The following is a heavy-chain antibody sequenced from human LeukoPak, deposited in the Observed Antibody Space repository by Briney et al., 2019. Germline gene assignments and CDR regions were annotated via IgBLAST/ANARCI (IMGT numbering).Heavy chain of an antibody. D-gene: IGHD3-3*01. CDR2: VCTSGST. J-gene: IGHJ4*02. CDR1: GGSSSSQY. V-gene: IGHV4-4*07. Sequence: PETLSLTCTVSGGSSSSQYRSCIRHPARKRLEWVVRVCTSGSTNYNPSLTSLVTMSVDTSKNQFSLKLSSVTAADTAVYYCARSWAPGDDFRSGYYLDYWGQGTLVTVSS. CDR3: ARSWAPGDDFRSGYYLDY.